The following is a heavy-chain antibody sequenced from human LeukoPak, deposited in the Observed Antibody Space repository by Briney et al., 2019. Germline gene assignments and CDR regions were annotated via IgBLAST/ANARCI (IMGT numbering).Heavy chain of an antibody. CDR1: GHSISSGYN. Sequence: SETLSLTCTVSGHSISSGYNWDWIRQPPGKGLEWIGSIYHSGSTYYNPSLKSRVTISVDTSKNQFSLKLSSVTAADTAVYYCARGQYLVYWGQGTLVTVSS. J-gene: IGHJ4*02. CDR2: IYHSGST. CDR3: ARGQYLVY. D-gene: IGHD2-2*01. V-gene: IGHV4-38-2*02.